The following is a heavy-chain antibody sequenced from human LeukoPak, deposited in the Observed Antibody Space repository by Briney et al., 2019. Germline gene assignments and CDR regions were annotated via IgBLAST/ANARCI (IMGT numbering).Heavy chain of an antibody. CDR1: GFTFSNYW. J-gene: IGHJ4*02. D-gene: IGHD2-15*01. CDR2: IKEDGGEK. V-gene: IGHV3-7*01. CDR3: VRDRGYCSGGTCYALWDY. Sequence: GGSLRLSCAASGFTFSNYWMTWVRQAPGKGLEWVAHIKEDGGEKHYVDPVKGRFAISRDNAKNSLYLQMNSLRAEDTAMYYCVRDRGYCSGGTCYALWDYWGQGTLVTVSS.